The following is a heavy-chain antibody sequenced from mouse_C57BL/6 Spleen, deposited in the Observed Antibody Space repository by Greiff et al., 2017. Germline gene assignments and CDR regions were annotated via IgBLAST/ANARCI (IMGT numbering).Heavy chain of an antibody. J-gene: IGHJ4*01. CDR2: IHPNSGST. Sequence: VQLQQPGAELVKPGASVKLSCKASGYTFTSYWMHWVKQRPGQGLEWIGIIHPNSGSTNYNEKFKSKATLTVDKSSSTAYMQLSSLTSEDSAVYYCARGYDYDTGYYAMDYWGQGTSVTGSS. D-gene: IGHD2-4*01. CDR3: ARGYDYDTGYYAMDY. V-gene: IGHV1-64*01. CDR1: GYTFTSYW.